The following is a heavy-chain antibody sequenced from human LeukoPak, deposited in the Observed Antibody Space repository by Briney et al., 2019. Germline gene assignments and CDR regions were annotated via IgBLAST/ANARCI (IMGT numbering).Heavy chain of an antibody. CDR3: ARDLGGWLAPLLRGMDV. J-gene: IGHJ6*02. D-gene: IGHD6-19*01. CDR1: GFTFSSYG. V-gene: IGHV3-30*03. CDR2: ISYDGSNK. Sequence: GGSLRLSCAASGFTFSSYGMHWVRQAPGKGLEWVAVISYDGSNKYYADSVKGRFTISRDNSKNTLYLQMNSLRAEDTAVYYCARDLGGWLAPLLRGMDVWGQGTTVTVSS.